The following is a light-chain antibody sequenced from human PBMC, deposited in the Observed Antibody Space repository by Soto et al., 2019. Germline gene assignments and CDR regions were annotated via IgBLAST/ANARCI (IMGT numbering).Light chain of an antibody. V-gene: IGKV1-39*01. CDR2: AAS. CDR1: QSISSY. J-gene: IGKJ4*01. CDR3: QQSYSTPPS. Sequence: DIRMIQSPSSLSASVGDRVTITCRASQSISSYLNWYQQKPGKAPKLLIYAASSLQSGVPSRFSGSGSGTDFTLTISSLQPEDFATYYCQQSYSTPPSFGGGTKVEIK.